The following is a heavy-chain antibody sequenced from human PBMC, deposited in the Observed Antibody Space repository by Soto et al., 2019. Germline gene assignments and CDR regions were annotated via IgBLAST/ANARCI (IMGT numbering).Heavy chain of an antibody. CDR1: GFTFSDYY. J-gene: IGHJ4*02. V-gene: IGHV3-11*05. D-gene: IGHD5-12*01. CDR3: ARDHHRYSGYDYVDY. CDR2: ISSSSSYT. Sequence: GGSLRLSCVASGFTFSDYYMSWIRQAPGKGLEWVSYISSSSSYTNYADSVKGRFTISRDNAKNSLYLQMNSPRAEDTAVYYCARDHHRYSGYDYVDYWGQGTLVTVSS.